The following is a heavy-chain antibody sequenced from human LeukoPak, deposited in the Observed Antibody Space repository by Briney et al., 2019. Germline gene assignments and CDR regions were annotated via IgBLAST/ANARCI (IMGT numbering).Heavy chain of an antibody. J-gene: IGHJ4*02. CDR3: ARAVAGPAGEYYFDY. CDR2: ISSSSNYI. CDR1: GFTFSSYS. V-gene: IGHV3-21*01. D-gene: IGHD6-19*01. Sequence: GGSLRLSCAASGFTFSSYSMNWVRQAPGKGLEWVSSISSSSNYIYYADSLKVRFTISRDNAANSLFLQMNSLRAEDTALYCCARAVAGPAGEYYFDYWGQGTLVTVSS.